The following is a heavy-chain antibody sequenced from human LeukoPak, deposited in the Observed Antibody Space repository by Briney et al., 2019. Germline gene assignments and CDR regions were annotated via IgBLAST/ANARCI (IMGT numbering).Heavy chain of an antibody. J-gene: IGHJ4*02. D-gene: IGHD3-16*02. CDR2: FDPEDGEK. Sequence: GASVKLSCKVSGYTLTELSMHWVRQAPGKGREGMGGFDPEDGEKIYAQKFQGRVTMTEDTSTDTAYMELSSLRSEDTAVYYFATDTIVSGSYQLYYFDYWGQGTLVTVSS. V-gene: IGHV1-24*01. CDR1: GYTLTELS. CDR3: ATDTIVSGSYQLYYFDY.